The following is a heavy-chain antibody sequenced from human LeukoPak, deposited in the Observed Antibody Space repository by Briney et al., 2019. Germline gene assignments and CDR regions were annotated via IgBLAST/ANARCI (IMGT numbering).Heavy chain of an antibody. D-gene: IGHD3-10*01. V-gene: IGHV3-21*01. Sequence: GGTLRLSCAASGFTFSSYTMNWVRQAPGKGLEWVSIISSGSSYIHYADSVKGRFTISRDNAKNSLYLQMNSLRAEDTAVYYCARGKTIGDKPGFDYWGQGTLVTVSS. CDR1: GFTFSSYT. CDR3: ARGKTIGDKPGFDY. J-gene: IGHJ4*02. CDR2: ISSGSSYI.